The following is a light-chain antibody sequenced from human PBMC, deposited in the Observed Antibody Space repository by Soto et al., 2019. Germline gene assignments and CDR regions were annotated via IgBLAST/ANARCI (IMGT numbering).Light chain of an antibody. J-gene: IGKJ4*01. Sequence: DIQMTQSPSSLSASLGDRFTMTCRASQSISNFLNWFQHKPGKAPKVLISAASTLQSGVPSRFSGSVSGTDFTLTISSLQPEDSASYYCQQYYNSVLTFGGGTKVDIK. CDR3: QQYYNSVLT. CDR2: AAS. CDR1: QSISNF. V-gene: IGKV1-39*01.